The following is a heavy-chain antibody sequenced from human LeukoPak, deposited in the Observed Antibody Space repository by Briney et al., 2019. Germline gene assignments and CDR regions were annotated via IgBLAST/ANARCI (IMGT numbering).Heavy chain of an antibody. CDR1: GFTFSTYA. V-gene: IGHV3-30*04. CDR2: ISYDGSKK. D-gene: IGHD5-12*01. Sequence: PGGSLRLSCAASGFTFSTYAMHWVRQAPGKGLEWVTIISYDGSKKYYADSVRGRFTISRDNSKNTLYLQMNSLRLEDTALYYCAGGDPYRGYDYPGVWGQGTLDTVSS. CDR3: AGGDPYRGYDYPGV. J-gene: IGHJ4*02.